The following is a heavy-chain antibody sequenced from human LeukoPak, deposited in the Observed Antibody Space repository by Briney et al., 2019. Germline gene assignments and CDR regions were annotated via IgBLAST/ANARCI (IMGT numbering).Heavy chain of an antibody. CDR1: GFTFSSYS. CDR3: ARGGYGHPESYYYDSSGPFDY. J-gene: IGHJ4*02. V-gene: IGHV3-21*01. CDR2: ISSSSSYI. Sequence: PGGSLRLSCAASGFTFSSYSMNWVRQAPGKGLEWVSSISSSSSYIYYADSVKGRFTISRDNAKNSLYLQMNSLRAEDTAVYYCARGGYGHPESYYYDSSGPFDYWGQGTLVTVSS. D-gene: IGHD3-22*01.